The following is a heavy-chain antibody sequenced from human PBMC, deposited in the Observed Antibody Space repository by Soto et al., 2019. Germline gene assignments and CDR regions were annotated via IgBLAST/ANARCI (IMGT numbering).Heavy chain of an antibody. Sequence: EVQLVESGGGLVQPGGSLRLSCAASGFTFSSYWMSWVRQAPGKGLEWVANIKQDGSEKYYVDSVKGRFTISRDNAKNSLYLQMNLLRAEDTAVYYCASHRNSRHFDYWGQGTLVTV. CDR1: GFTFSSYW. J-gene: IGHJ4*02. CDR2: IKQDGSEK. V-gene: IGHV3-7*01. D-gene: IGHD1-7*01. CDR3: ASHRNSRHFDY.